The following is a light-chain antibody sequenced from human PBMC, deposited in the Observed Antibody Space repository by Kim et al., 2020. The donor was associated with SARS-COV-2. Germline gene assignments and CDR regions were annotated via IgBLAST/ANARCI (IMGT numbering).Light chain of an antibody. Sequence: DIQMAQSPSSLSASVGDRVTITCRASQDIKNYLAWYRQKPGKVPEVLIYVASILQSGVPSRISGSGSGTDFTLTINSLQPEDVATYYCQKYNSAPWTFGQGTKVEIK. CDR3: QKYNSAPWT. CDR2: VAS. V-gene: IGKV1-27*01. CDR1: QDIKNY. J-gene: IGKJ1*01.